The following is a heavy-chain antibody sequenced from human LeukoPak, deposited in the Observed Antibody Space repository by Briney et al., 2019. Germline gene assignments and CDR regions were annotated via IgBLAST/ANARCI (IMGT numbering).Heavy chain of an antibody. V-gene: IGHV3-30*04. CDR3: ARAADYYDSSGQYYMDV. Sequence: PGGSLRLSCAAPRFTFSIYAMHWVRQAPGKGLEWVAVISYTGMYEYYADSVKGRFTISRDNSKNTLYLQMNSLRVDDTAVYYCARAADYYDSSGQYYMDVWGKGTTVTVSS. D-gene: IGHD3-22*01. CDR2: ISYTGMYE. CDR1: RFTFSIYA. J-gene: IGHJ6*03.